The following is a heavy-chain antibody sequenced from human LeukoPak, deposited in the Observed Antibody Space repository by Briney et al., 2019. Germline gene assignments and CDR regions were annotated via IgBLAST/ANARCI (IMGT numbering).Heavy chain of an antibody. J-gene: IGHJ4*02. CDR1: GFTFSTYW. Sequence: PGGSLRLSCAGSGFTFSTYWMHWVRQAPGGGLVWVSGINTDGSTTSYADSVKGRFTISRDNAKNTVYLQMSSLRAEDTAVYYCAKESGYDVDLEYWGQGAQVTVSS. V-gene: IGHV3-74*01. CDR2: INTDGSTT. CDR3: AKESGYDVDLEY. D-gene: IGHD5-12*01.